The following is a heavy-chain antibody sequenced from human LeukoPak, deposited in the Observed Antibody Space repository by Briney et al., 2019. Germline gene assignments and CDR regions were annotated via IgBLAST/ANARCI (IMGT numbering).Heavy chain of an antibody. CDR1: GGSFSGYY. Sequence: LTCAVYGGSFSGYYWSWIRQPPGKGLEWIGEMNHSGSTNYKPSLKSRVTISVDTSKNQFSLNLSSVTAADTAVYYCARGLKHYDFWSGYYYSFDYWGQGTLVTVSS. CDR3: ARGLKHYDFWSGYYYSFDY. CDR2: MNHSGST. V-gene: IGHV4-34*01. J-gene: IGHJ4*02. D-gene: IGHD3-3*01.